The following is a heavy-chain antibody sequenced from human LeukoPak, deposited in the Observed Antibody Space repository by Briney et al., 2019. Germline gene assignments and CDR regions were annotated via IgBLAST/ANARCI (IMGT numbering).Heavy chain of an antibody. CDR2: ISGSGGST. D-gene: IGHD3-10*01. CDR3: AKSRRFYYYGSGSSDY. CDR1: GFTFSSYA. Sequence: AGGSLRLSCAASGFTFSSYAMSWVRQAPGEGLEWVSAISGSGGSTYYADSVKGRFTISRDNPKNTLYLQMNSLRAEDTAVYYCAKSRRFYYYGSGSSDYWGQGTLVTVSS. J-gene: IGHJ4*02. V-gene: IGHV3-23*01.